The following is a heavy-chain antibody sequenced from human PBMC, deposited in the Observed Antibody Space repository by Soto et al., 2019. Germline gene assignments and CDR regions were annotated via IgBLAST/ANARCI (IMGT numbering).Heavy chain of an antibody. V-gene: IGHV4-61*01. D-gene: IGHD3-16*01. Sequence: SETLSLTCTVSGGSISSCRCHWVWIRQPPGKGLEWIGYIYYSGSTNYNPSLKSRVTISVDTSKNQFSLKLSSVTAADTAVYYCARRYGGNFDYWGQGTLVTVSS. CDR1: GGSISSCRCH. CDR2: IYYSGST. J-gene: IGHJ4*02. CDR3: ARRYGGNFDY.